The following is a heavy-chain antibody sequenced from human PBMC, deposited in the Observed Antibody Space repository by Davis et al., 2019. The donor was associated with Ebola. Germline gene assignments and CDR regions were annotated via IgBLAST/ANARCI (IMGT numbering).Heavy chain of an antibody. J-gene: IGHJ3*02. Sequence: PGGSLRLSCAASGFTFSDYYMSWVRQAPGKGLAWVSAISESGSTTYYADSVKGRFTISRDNSKNTLYLQMNSLRAEDTAVYYCAKIESNYYDSSGYRGDAFDIWGQGTMVTVSS. CDR1: GFTFSDYY. D-gene: IGHD3-22*01. CDR2: ISESGSTT. CDR3: AKIESNYYDSSGYRGDAFDI. V-gene: IGHV3-23*01.